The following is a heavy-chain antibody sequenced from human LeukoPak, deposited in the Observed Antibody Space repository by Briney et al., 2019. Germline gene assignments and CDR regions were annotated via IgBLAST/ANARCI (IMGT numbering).Heavy chain of an antibody. D-gene: IGHD2-15*01. J-gene: IGHJ6*03. CDR3: ARDVRGSGNYYYYMDV. V-gene: IGHV3-64*01. CDR2: ISSNGGST. CDR1: GFTFSSYA. Sequence: SGGSLRLSCAASGFTFSSYAMHWVRQAPGKGLEYVSAISSNGGSTYYANSVKGRFTISRDNSKNTLYLQMGSLRAEDMAVYYCARDVRGSGNYYYYMDVWGKGTTVTVSS.